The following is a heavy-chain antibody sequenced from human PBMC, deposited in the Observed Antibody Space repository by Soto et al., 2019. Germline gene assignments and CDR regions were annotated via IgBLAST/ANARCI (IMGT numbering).Heavy chain of an antibody. CDR1: GFVFNKYA. V-gene: IGHV3-7*01. CDR3: TRELSSGWFLQHYFGMDV. Sequence: GGSLRLSCATSGFVFNKYAMSWVRQVPGRGPEWVANIRQDGAEKTYADSVKGRFAVSRDNANNFLFLQMNSLRVEDTAIYFFTRELSSGWFLQHYFGMDVWGQGTPVTVSS. CDR2: IRQDGAEK. J-gene: IGHJ6*02. D-gene: IGHD6-19*01.